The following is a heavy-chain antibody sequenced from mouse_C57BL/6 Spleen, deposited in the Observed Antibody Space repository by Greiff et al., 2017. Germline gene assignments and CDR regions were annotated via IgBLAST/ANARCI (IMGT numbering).Heavy chain of an antibody. CDR1: GYTFTSYW. V-gene: IGHV1-52*01. Sequence: QVQLQQPGAELVRPGSSVKLSCKASGYTFTSYWMHWVKQRPIQGLEWIGNIDPSDSETHYNQQFKDKATLTVDTSSSTAYMQLSSLTSEDSAVYYCARTRGYFDYWGQGTTLTVSS. CDR2: IDPSDSET. CDR3: ARTRGYFDY. J-gene: IGHJ2*01.